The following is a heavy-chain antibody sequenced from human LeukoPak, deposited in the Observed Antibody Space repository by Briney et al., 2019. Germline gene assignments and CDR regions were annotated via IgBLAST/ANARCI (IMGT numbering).Heavy chain of an antibody. J-gene: IGHJ4*03. CDR2: IDPNSGAT. V-gene: IGHV1-2*02. Sequence: GASVKVSCKASGYTFTSYAMHWVRQAPGQRLEWMAWIDPNSGATNYAHKFEGRVTMTRDTSITTAYMEVSSLRSDDTAVYYCARELINFHDHTNTGFFDSWGQGTLVTVSS. D-gene: IGHD1-14*01. CDR3: ARELINFHDHTNTGFFDS. CDR1: GYTFTSYA.